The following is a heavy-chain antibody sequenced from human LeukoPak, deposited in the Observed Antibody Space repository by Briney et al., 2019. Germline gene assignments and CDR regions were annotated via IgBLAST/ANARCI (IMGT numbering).Heavy chain of an antibody. Sequence: GRSLRLSCAASGFTFSSYGMHWVRQAPGKGLEWVAVISYDGSNKYYADSVKGRFTISRDNSKNTLYLQMNSLRAEDTAVYYCAKEGSDIVVVVAATLDYWGQGTLVTVSS. J-gene: IGHJ4*02. CDR1: GFTFSSYG. CDR3: AKEGSDIVVVVAATLDY. CDR2: ISYDGSNK. V-gene: IGHV3-30*18. D-gene: IGHD2-15*01.